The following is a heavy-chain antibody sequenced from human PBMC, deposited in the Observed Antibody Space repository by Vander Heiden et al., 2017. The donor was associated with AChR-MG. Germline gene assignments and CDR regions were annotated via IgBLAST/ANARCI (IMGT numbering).Heavy chain of an antibody. CDR3: AKGGSYYDCWSGYFSGDY. Sequence: EVQLLESGGGLVQPGGSLRLSCAASGFTFSSYAMSWVRQAPGKGLEWVSAISGSGGSTYYADSVKGRFTISRDNSKNTLYLQMNSLRAEETAVYYCAKGGSYYDCWSGYFSGDYWGQGTLVTVSS. CDR1: GFTFSSYA. J-gene: IGHJ4*02. CDR2: ISGSGGST. V-gene: IGHV3-23*01. D-gene: IGHD3-3*01.